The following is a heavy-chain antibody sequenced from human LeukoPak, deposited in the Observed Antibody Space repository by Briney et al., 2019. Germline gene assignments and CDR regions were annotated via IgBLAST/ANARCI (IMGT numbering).Heavy chain of an antibody. V-gene: IGHV3-21*01. CDR3: AREANWNDEADY. CDR2: ISSSSSYI. Sequence: GGSLRLSCAASGFTFSSYSMNWVRQAPGKGLEWVSSISSSSSYIYYADSVKGRFTISRDNAKNSLYLQMNSLRAEDTAVYYCAREANWNDEADYWGQGTLVTVSP. D-gene: IGHD1-1*01. J-gene: IGHJ4*02. CDR1: GFTFSSYS.